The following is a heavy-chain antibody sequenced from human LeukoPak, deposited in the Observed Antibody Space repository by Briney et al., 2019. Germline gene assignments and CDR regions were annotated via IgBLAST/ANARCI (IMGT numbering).Heavy chain of an antibody. Sequence: GGSLSLSCVGSGFSFSGYSMKWVRQAPGEGLEWISYISSSSSNIYYADSVKGRFTISRDNAKNSLYLQMNSLRVEDTAVYYCASASGSVDYWGQGTLVTVSS. J-gene: IGHJ4*02. D-gene: IGHD1-26*01. CDR2: ISSSSSNI. CDR1: GFSFSGYS. CDR3: ASASGSVDY. V-gene: IGHV3-48*01.